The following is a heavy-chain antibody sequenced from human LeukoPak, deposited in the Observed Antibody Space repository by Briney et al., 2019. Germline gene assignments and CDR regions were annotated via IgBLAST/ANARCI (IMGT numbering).Heavy chain of an antibody. CDR2: IYSGGST. CDR1: GFTVSSNY. CDR3: ARDSRGGYSYGFYAFDI. J-gene: IGHJ3*02. V-gene: IGHV3-66*01. D-gene: IGHD5-18*01. Sequence: GGSLRLSCAASGFTVSSNYMSWVRQAPGKGLEWVSVIYSGGSTYYADSVKGRFTISRDNSKNTLYLQMNSLRAEDTAVYYCARDSRGGYSYGFYAFDIWGQGTMVTVSS.